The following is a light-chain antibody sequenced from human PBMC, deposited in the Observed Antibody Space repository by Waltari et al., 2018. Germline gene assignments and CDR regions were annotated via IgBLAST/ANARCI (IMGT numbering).Light chain of an antibody. J-gene: IGLJ2*01. Sequence: QPGLTQPPSASGAPGPRIPISCTGSSSNIGAGYAVTSYQLLPGTAPKLLIHGNSNRPAGVPDRFSGSKSGTAAALAIPGLQAEDEAGYYCQSYDRSLGGSVFGGGTKLSV. CDR3: QSYDRSLGGSV. CDR1: SSNIGAGYA. CDR2: GNS. V-gene: IGLV1-40*01.